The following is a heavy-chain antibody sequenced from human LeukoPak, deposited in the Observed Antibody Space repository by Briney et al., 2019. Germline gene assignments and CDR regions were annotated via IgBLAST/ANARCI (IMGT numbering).Heavy chain of an antibody. CDR3: ASQVVTATHPFDY. CDR2: IYYSGST. Sequence: PSETLSLTCTVSGGSISSYYWSWIRQPPGKGLEWIGYIYYSGSTNYNPSLKSRVTISVDTSKNQFSLKLSSVTAADTAVYYCASQVVTATHPFDYWGQGTLVTVSS. V-gene: IGHV4-59*01. J-gene: IGHJ4*02. CDR1: GGSISSYY. D-gene: IGHD2-21*02.